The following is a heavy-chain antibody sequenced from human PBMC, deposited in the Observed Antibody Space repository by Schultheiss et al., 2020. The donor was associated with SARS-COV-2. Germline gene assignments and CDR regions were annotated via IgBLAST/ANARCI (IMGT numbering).Heavy chain of an antibody. CDR2: ISSSGSTI. CDR1: GFTFSDYY. V-gene: IGHV3-11*01. D-gene: IGHD3-22*01. CDR3: ARDSRGRVGSSGYYYTTLFDY. J-gene: IGHJ4*02. Sequence: GGSLRLSCAASGFTFSDYYMSWIRQAPGKGLEWVSYISSSGSTIYYADSVKGRFTISRDNAKNSLYLQMNSLRAEDTAVYYCARDSRGRVGSSGYYYTTLFDYWGQGTLVTDSS.